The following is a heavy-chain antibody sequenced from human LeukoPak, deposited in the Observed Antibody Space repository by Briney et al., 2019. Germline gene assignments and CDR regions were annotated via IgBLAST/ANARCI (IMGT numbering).Heavy chain of an antibody. CDR1: GGSFSGYY. Sequence: SETLSLTCAVYGGSFSGYYWSWLRQPPGKGLEWIGDINHGGSTNYNPSLKSRVTISVDTSKNQFSLKLSSVTAADTAVYYCARVRRRKPITTIALVEAFDIWGQGTMVTVSS. V-gene: IGHV4-34*01. CDR2: INHGGST. D-gene: IGHD3-22*01. CDR3: ARVRRRKPITTIALVEAFDI. J-gene: IGHJ3*02.